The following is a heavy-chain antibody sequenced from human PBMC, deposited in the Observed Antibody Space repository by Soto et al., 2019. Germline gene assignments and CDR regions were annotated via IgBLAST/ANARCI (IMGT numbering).Heavy chain of an antibody. CDR2: VYYSGST. V-gene: IGHV4-39*01. Sequence: PSETLSLTCTVSGGSVSSSSYYWGWVRQPPGKGLEWIGSVYYSGSTYYNPSLESRVTISVDKSKNQFSLKLMSLSAADTAVYYCGSLVLLAPPQYYIDYWGQGVLVTLS. D-gene: IGHD2-8*02. CDR3: GSLVLLAPPQYYIDY. J-gene: IGHJ4*02. CDR1: GGSVSSSSYY.